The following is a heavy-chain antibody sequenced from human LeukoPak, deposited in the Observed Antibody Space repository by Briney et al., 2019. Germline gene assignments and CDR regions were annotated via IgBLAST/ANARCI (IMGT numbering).Heavy chain of an antibody. V-gene: IGHV4-59*01. D-gene: IGHD2-8*01. Sequence: PSETLSLTCTVSGGSINSYYWSWIRQPPGKGLEWIGYIYYSGSTNYNPSLKSRVTISVDTSKNQFSLKLSSVTAADTAVYYCARDLNGGMDVWGQGTTVTVSS. CDR1: GGSINSYY. CDR2: IYYSGST. CDR3: ARDLNGGMDV. J-gene: IGHJ6*02.